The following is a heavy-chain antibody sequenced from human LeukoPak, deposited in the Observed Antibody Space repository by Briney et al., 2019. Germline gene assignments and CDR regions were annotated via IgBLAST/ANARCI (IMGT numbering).Heavy chain of an antibody. D-gene: IGHD3-16*02. CDR3: AREHPYNYDYVWGSYRYYFDY. J-gene: IGHJ4*02. Sequence: GGSLRLSCAASGFTFSSYWMSWVRQAPGKGLEWVANIKQDGSEKYYVDSVKGRFTISRDNAKNSLYLQMNSLRAEDTAVYYCAREHPYNYDYVWGSYRYYFDYWGQGTLLTVSS. V-gene: IGHV3-7*01. CDR2: IKQDGSEK. CDR1: GFTFSSYW.